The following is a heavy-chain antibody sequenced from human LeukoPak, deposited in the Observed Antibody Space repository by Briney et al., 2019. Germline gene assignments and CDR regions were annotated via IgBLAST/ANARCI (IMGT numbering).Heavy chain of an antibody. CDR1: GGSISSYY. CDR3: ARSHYSSSWGSWFDP. Sequence: SETLSLTCTVSGGSISSYYWSWIRQPAGKGLEWIGRIYTSGSTNYNPSLKSRVTMSVDTSKNQFSLKLSSVTAADTAVYYCARSHYSSSWGSWFDPWGQGTLVTVSS. J-gene: IGHJ5*02. CDR2: IYTSGST. D-gene: IGHD6-13*01. V-gene: IGHV4-4*07.